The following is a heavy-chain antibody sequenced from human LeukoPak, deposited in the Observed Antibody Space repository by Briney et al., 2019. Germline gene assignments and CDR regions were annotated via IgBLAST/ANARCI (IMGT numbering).Heavy chain of an antibody. CDR1: GFTFSSYA. V-gene: IGHV3-9*01. D-gene: IGHD3-10*01. J-gene: IGHJ4*02. CDR3: AKTPYGSGSYFKL. Sequence: GGSLRLSCAASGFTFSSYAMHWVRQAPGKGLEWVSGISWNSGSIGYADSVKGRFTISRDNAKNSLYLQMNSLRAEDTALYYCAKTPYGSGSYFKLWGQGTLVTVSS. CDR2: ISWNSGSI.